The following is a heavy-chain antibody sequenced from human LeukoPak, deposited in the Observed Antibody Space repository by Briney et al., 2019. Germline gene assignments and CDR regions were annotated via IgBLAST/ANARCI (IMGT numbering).Heavy chain of an antibody. Sequence: GRSETLSCAASGFTFDIYGMHWVRQAPGKGLEWVAVIWYDGSNNYYADSVKGRFTISRDNSKNTLYLQMNSLRAEDTAVYYCTRGLGLWYFDLWGRGTMVTVSS. J-gene: IGHJ2*01. V-gene: IGHV3-33*01. CDR2: IWYDGSNN. CDR3: TRGLGLWYFDL. CDR1: GFTFDIYG. D-gene: IGHD7-27*01.